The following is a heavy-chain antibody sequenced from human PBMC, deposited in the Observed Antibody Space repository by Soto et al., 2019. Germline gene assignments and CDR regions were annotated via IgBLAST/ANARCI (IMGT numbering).Heavy chain of an antibody. J-gene: IGHJ4*02. CDR1: GYTFASYA. CDR3: ARDPIIAAAGGLFDY. V-gene: IGHV1-3*01. CDR2: INAGNGNT. Sequence: GASVKVSCKASGYTFASYAMHWVRQAPGQRLEWMGWINAGNGNTKYSQKFQGRVTITRDTSASTAYMELSSLRSEDTAVYYCARDPIIAAAGGLFDYWGQGTLVTVSS. D-gene: IGHD6-13*01.